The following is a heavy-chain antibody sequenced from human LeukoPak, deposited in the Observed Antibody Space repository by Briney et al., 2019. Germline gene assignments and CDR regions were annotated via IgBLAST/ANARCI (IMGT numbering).Heavy chain of an antibody. V-gene: IGHV3-53*01. CDR1: GLTVSSNY. J-gene: IGHJ4*02. Sequence: GGSLRLSCAASGLTVSSNYMSWVRQAPGKGLEWVSVIYSGGSTYYADSVKGRFTISRDNAKNSLYLQMNSLRAEDTAVYYCARGSLVTAIGGWGQGTLVTVSS. CDR3: ARGSLVTAIGG. CDR2: IYSGGST. D-gene: IGHD2-21*02.